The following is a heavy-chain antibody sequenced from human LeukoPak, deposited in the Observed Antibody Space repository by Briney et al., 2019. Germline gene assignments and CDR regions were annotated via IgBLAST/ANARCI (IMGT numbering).Heavy chain of an antibody. Sequence: GGSLRLSCAASGFTFSSYAIHWVRQAPGKGLEWVAVISYDGSNKYYADSVKGRFTISRDNSKNTLYLQINSLRAEDTAVYYCAKDAPYYYDSSGYGGAFDIWGQGTMVTVSS. V-gene: IGHV3-30*04. CDR3: AKDAPYYYDSSGYGGAFDI. CDR2: ISYDGSNK. CDR1: GFTFSSYA. J-gene: IGHJ3*02. D-gene: IGHD3-22*01.